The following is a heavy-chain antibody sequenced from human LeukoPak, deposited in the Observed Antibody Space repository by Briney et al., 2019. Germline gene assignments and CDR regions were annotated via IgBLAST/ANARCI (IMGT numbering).Heavy chain of an antibody. CDR3: ARGRPHGNDY. D-gene: IGHD4-23*01. Sequence: GGSLRLSCAASGFTLSSYWMNWVRQAPGKGLVWVSRIASDGSSTTYADSVRGRFSISRDNAKNTLYLQMNSLRVEDTAVYYCARGRPHGNDYWGQGTLVTVSS. CDR1: GFTLSSYW. J-gene: IGHJ4*02. V-gene: IGHV3-74*01. CDR2: IASDGSST.